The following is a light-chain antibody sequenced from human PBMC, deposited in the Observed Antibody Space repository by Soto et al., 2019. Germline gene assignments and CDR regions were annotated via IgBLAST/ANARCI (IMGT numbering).Light chain of an antibody. CDR2: VVS. CDR1: QDARKF. Sequence: IPLTQSPSSLSASVGDRVTITCRASQDARKFLNWYQQRPGKAPKLLINVVSVLQVGVPSRFSGSGSGTNFTLTINSLQPEDLATYYCHECSASQLTFGGGTKVEGK. CDR3: HECSASQLT. V-gene: IGKV1-39*01. J-gene: IGKJ4*01.